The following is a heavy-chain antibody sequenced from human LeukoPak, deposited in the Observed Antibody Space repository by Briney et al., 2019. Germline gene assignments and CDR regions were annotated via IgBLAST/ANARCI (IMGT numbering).Heavy chain of an antibody. CDR2: IWYDGSNK. CDR1: GFTFSSYG. CDR3: ARDSGYLKDY. J-gene: IGHJ4*02. V-gene: IGHV3-33*01. D-gene: IGHD3-10*01. Sequence: GRSLRLSCAASGFTFSSYGMHWVRQAPGKGLEWVAVIWYDGSNKYYADSVKGRFAISRDNSKNTLYLQMNSLRAEDTAVYYCARDSGYLKDYWGQGTLVTVSS.